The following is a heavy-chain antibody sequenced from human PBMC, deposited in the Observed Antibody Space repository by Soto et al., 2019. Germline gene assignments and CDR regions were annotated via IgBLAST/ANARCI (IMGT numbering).Heavy chain of an antibody. V-gene: IGHV1-24*01. Sequence: ASVKVSCKVSGYTLTELSMHWVRQAPGKGLEWMGGFDPEDGETIYAQKFQGRVTMTEDTSTDTAYMELSSLRSEDTAVYYCATELVSGSWYWHYGMDVWGQGTTVTVSS. D-gene: IGHD6-13*01. CDR2: FDPEDGET. CDR3: ATELVSGSWYWHYGMDV. J-gene: IGHJ6*02. CDR1: GYTLTELS.